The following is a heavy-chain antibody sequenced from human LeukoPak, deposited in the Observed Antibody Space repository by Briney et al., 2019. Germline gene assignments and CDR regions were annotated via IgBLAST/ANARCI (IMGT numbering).Heavy chain of an antibody. Sequence: ASVKVSCKASGYTFTSYGISWVRQAPGQGLEWMGWISAYNGNTNYAQKLQGRVTMTTDTSTSTAYMELRSLRSDDTAVYYCARGRAVLRFLEWPIDDAFDIWGQGTMVTVSS. CDR3: ARGRAVLRFLEWPIDDAFDI. V-gene: IGHV1-18*01. CDR1: GYTFTSYG. J-gene: IGHJ3*02. D-gene: IGHD3-3*01. CDR2: ISAYNGNT.